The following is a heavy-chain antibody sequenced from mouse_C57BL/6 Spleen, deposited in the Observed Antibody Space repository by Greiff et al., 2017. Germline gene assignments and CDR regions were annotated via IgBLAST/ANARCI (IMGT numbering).Heavy chain of an antibody. CDR2: IWSGGST. CDR1: GFSLTSYG. J-gene: IGHJ1*03. CDR3: ARWGTTVVETYWYFDV. Sequence: VKLVESGPGLVQPSQSLSITCTVSGFSLTSYGVHWVRQSPGKGLEWLGVIWSGGSTDYNAAFISRLSISKDNSKSQVFFKMNSLQADDTAIYYCARWGTTVVETYWYFDVWGTGTTVTVSS. D-gene: IGHD1-1*01. V-gene: IGHV2-2*01.